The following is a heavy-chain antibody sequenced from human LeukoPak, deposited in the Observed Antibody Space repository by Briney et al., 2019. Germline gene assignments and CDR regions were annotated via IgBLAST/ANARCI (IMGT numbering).Heavy chain of an antibody. V-gene: IGHV4-34*01. CDR1: GGSSTNYF. D-gene: IGHD3-10*01. CDR2: INRSAST. CDR3: ARRGPPRTMLRGVKSGWFDP. Sequence: PSETLSLTCVLYGGSSTNYFWSWVRQPPGKGLEWIGEINRSASTNYNPSLKSRVTISIDTSKNQFSLKLSSVTAADTAVYYCARRGPPRTMLRGVKSGWFDPWGQGTLVTVSS. J-gene: IGHJ5*02.